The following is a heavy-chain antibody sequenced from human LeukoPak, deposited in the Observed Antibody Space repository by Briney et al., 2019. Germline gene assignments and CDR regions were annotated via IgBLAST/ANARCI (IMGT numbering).Heavy chain of an antibody. CDR3: ARGRVLLWFGEF. CDR2: IYHSGST. V-gene: IGHV4-38-2*02. CDR1: GYSISSGYY. J-gene: IGHJ3*01. D-gene: IGHD3-10*01. Sequence: PSETLSLTCTVSGYSISSGYYWGWIRQPPGKGLEWIGSIYHSGSTYYNPSLKSRVTISVDTSKNQFSLNLSSVTAADTAVYYCARGRVLLWFGEFWGQGTMVTVSS.